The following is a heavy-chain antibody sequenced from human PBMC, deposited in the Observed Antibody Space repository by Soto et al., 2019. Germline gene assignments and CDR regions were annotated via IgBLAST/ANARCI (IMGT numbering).Heavy chain of an antibody. CDR3: ARRGRHGRSSWHNFDY. Sequence: ASVKVSCKASGYTFTSSGISWVRQTPGQGLEWMGWISAYNGNTNYAHKLQGRVTMTTDTSTSTAYVELMSLSSDDTAVYYCARRGRHGRSSWHNFDYWGQGTLVTVSS. CDR1: GYTFTSSG. J-gene: IGHJ4*02. V-gene: IGHV1-18*01. D-gene: IGHD6-13*01. CDR2: ISAYNGNT.